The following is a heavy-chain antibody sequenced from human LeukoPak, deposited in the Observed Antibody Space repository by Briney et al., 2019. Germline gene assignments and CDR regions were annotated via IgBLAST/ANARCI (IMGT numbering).Heavy chain of an antibody. CDR1: GYSISSGYF. V-gene: IGHV4-38-2*02. CDR2: IYYSGST. D-gene: IGHD3-10*01. CDR3: ARNRYYYGSGNYGVPNWFDP. Sequence: SETLSLTCNVSGYSISSGYFWGWIRPPPGKGLEWIGYIYYSGSTNYNPSLKSRVTISVDTSKNQFSLKLSSVTAADTAMYYCARNRYYYGSGNYGVPNWFDPWGQGTLVTVSS. J-gene: IGHJ5*02.